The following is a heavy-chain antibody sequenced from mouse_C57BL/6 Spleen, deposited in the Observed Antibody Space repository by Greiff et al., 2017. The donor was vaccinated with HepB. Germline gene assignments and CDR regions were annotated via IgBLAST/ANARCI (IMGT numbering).Heavy chain of an antibody. CDR3: ARVGSSGYYFDY. D-gene: IGHD3-2*02. J-gene: IGHJ2*01. CDR1: GYSITSGYD. CDR2: ISYSGST. Sequence: ESGPGMVKPSQSLSLTCTVTGYSITSGYDWHWIRHFPGNKLEWMGYISYSGSTNYNPSLKSRISITHDTSKNHFFLKLNSVTTEDTATYYCARVGSSGYYFDYWGQGTTLTVSS. V-gene: IGHV3-1*01.